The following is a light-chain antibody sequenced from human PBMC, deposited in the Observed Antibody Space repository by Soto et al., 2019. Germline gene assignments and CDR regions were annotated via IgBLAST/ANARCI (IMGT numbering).Light chain of an antibody. V-gene: IGLV2-8*01. CDR3: SSYAGSNNYVV. J-gene: IGLJ2*01. CDR1: SSDVGGYNF. Sequence: QSALTQPPFASGSPGQSVTISCSGTSSDVGGYNFVSWYQQHPGKAPKLMIYEVNKRPSGVPDRFSGSKSGNTASLTVSGLQAEDEADYYCSSYAGSNNYVVFGGGTKLTVL. CDR2: EVN.